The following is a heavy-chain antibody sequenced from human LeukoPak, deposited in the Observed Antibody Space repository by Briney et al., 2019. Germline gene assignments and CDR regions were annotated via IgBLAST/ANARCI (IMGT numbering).Heavy chain of an antibody. CDR3: ARDLAWGAFDY. CDR2: ISGSGGNT. V-gene: IGHV3-23*01. Sequence: GGSLRLSCAASGFTFSSHGMNWVRQAPGKGLEWVSGISGSGGNTYYADSVKGRFTISRDDSKNTLSLQMNSLRVEDTAVYYCARDLAWGAFDYWGQGTLVTVSS. CDR1: GFTFSSHG. D-gene: IGHD7-27*01. J-gene: IGHJ4*02.